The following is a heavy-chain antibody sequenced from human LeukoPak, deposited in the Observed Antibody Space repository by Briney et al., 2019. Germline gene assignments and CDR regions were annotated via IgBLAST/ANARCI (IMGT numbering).Heavy chain of an antibody. CDR3: ARGLYCSSTSCYRRFDP. V-gene: IGHV4-34*01. CDR2: INHSGST. J-gene: IGHJ5*02. D-gene: IGHD2-2*02. Sequence: SETLSLTCAVYGGSFSGYYWSWIRQPPGKGLEWIGEINHSGSTNYNPSLKSRVTISVDTSKNQFSLKLSPVTAADTAVYYCARGLYCSSTSCYRRFDPWGQGTLVTVSS. CDR1: GGSFSGYY.